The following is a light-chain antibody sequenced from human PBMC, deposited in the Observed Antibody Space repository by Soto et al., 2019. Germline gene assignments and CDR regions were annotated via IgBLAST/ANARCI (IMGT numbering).Light chain of an antibody. J-gene: IGLJ1*01. Sequence: QSVLAQPRSVSGSPGQSVTISCTGTSSDVGGYNCVSWYQQHPDKAPQLIIYDVTQRPSGVPDRFSGSKSGNTASLSISGLQAEDEADYYCCSHSASYTFVFGTGTKVTVL. CDR2: DVT. CDR1: SSDVGGYNC. V-gene: IGLV2-11*01. CDR3: CSHSASYTFV.